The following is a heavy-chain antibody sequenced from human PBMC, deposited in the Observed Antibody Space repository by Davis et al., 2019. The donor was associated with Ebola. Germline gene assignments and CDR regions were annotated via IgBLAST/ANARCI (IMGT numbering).Heavy chain of an antibody. CDR2: ISYDGRNK. D-gene: IGHD4-23*01. J-gene: IGHJ4*02. CDR3: AQQLGDYGGNALRY. Sequence: GESLKISCAASGFTFNIFDMHWVRQAPGKGLEWVAFISYDGRNKYYADSVKGRFTISRDDAKKSLYLQMDSLRAEDTAVYYCAQQLGDYGGNALRYWGQGTLVTVSS. V-gene: IGHV3-30*02. CDR1: GFTFNIFD.